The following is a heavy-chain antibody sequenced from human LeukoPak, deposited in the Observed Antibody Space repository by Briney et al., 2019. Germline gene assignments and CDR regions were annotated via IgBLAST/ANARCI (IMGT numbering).Heavy chain of an antibody. CDR1: GFTFSDYW. CDR3: ARDDLNY. CDR2: IKPGGCEK. Sequence: SGGSLRLSCAASGFTFSDYWMSWVRQAPGKGLEWVATIKPGGCEKFYVDSVKGRFTISRDDAENSLSLQMNGLRAEDTAMCFCARDDLNYSGQGTLVTVSS. V-gene: IGHV3-7*01. J-gene: IGHJ4*02.